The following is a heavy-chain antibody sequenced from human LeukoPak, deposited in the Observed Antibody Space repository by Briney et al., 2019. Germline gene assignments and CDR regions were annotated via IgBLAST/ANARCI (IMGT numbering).Heavy chain of an antibody. J-gene: IGHJ4*02. V-gene: IGHV3-21*01. CDR1: GFTFSSYS. CDR3: ARDIVNCSGGSCYFIPVDY. CDR2: ISSSSSYI. Sequence: PGGSLRLSCAASGFTFSSYSMNWVRQAPGKGLEWVSSISSSSSYIYYADSVKGRFTISRDNAKNSLYLQMNSLRAEDTAVYYCARDIVNCSGGSCYFIPVDYWGQGTLVTASS. D-gene: IGHD2-15*01.